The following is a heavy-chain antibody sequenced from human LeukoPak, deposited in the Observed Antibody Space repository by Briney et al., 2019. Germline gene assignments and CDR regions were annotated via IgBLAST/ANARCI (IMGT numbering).Heavy chain of an antibody. J-gene: IGHJ4*02. D-gene: IGHD2-2*02. V-gene: IGHV3-21*01. CDR3: ARVYCSSTSCYMANNWNYGDY. CDR2: ISSSSSYI. Sequence: GGSLRLSCAASGFTFSSYSMNWVRQAPGKGLEWVSSISSSSSYIYYADSVKGRFTISRDNAKNSLYLQMNSLRAEDTAVYYCARVYCSSTSCYMANNWNYGDYWGQGTLVTVSS. CDR1: GFTFSSYS.